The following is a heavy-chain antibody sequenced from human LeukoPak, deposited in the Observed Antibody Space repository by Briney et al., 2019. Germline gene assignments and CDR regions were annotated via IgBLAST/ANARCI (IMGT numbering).Heavy chain of an antibody. D-gene: IGHD2-2*01. CDR2: IIPIFGTE. Sequence: ASVKVSCKASGGTFSSYAISWVRQAPGQGLEWMGGIIPIFGTENYAQKFQGRVTITADKSTSTAYMELSSLRSEDTAVYYCARAPSTPDIVVVPWFDPWGQGTLVTVSS. CDR1: GGTFSSYA. V-gene: IGHV1-69*06. CDR3: ARAPSTPDIVVVPWFDP. J-gene: IGHJ5*02.